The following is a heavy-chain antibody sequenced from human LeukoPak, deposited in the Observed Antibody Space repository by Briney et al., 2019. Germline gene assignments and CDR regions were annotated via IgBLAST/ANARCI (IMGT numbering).Heavy chain of an antibody. Sequence: GGSLRLSCAASGFTFSSYGMSWVRQAPGKGLEWVSAISGSGGSTYYADSVKGRFTISRDNSKNTLYLQMNSLRAEDTAVYYCAKADRITMIVVVSLFDYWGQGTLVTVSS. CDR1: GFTFSSYG. V-gene: IGHV3-23*01. CDR3: AKADRITMIVVVSLFDY. J-gene: IGHJ4*02. D-gene: IGHD3-22*01. CDR2: ISGSGGST.